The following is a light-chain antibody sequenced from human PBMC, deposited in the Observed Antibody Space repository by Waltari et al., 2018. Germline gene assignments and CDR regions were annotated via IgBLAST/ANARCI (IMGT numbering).Light chain of an antibody. Sequence: DIQMTQSPSTLSASVGDRVTITCRASQSISSWLAWYQQKPGKAPKLLIYKASSLESGVPSRFSGSGSGTEFTLTISSLQPDDFATYYCQQYGSSPRYTFGQGTKVEIK. CDR1: QSISSW. CDR2: KAS. CDR3: QQYGSSPRYT. J-gene: IGKJ2*01. V-gene: IGKV1-5*03.